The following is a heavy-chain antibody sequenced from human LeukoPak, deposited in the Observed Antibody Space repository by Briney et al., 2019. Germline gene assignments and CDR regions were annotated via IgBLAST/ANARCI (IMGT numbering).Heavy chain of an antibody. Sequence: ASVKVSCKASGYTFTGDYMHWVRQAPGQGLEWMGWINPNSGDTNYAQKFQGRVTMTRDTSISTAYMERSRLRSDDTAVYYCAISKDYYDSSGYYSYPFDIWGQGTMVTVSS. J-gene: IGHJ3*02. CDR3: AISKDYYDSSGYYSYPFDI. CDR1: GYTFTGDY. V-gene: IGHV1-2*02. CDR2: INPNSGDT. D-gene: IGHD3-22*01.